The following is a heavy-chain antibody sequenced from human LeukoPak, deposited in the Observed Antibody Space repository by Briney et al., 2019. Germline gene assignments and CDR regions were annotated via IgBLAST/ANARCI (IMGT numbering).Heavy chain of an antibody. V-gene: IGHV1-69*13. CDR1: GGTFSSYA. CDR3: ARANLSSGDRYYFDY. CDR2: IIPIFGTA. Sequence: SVKVSCKASGGTFSSYAISWVRQAPGQGLEWMGGIIPIFGTANYAQKFQGRVTITADESTSTAYMELSSLRSEDTAVYYCARANLSSGDRYYFDYWGQGTLVTVSS. J-gene: IGHJ4*02. D-gene: IGHD4-17*01.